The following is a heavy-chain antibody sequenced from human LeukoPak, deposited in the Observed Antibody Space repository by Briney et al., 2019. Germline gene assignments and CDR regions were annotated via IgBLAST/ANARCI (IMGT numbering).Heavy chain of an antibody. Sequence: SVKVSCKASGGTFISYAISWVRQAPGQGLEWMGGIIPIFGTANYAQKFQGRVTITADESTSTAYMELSSLRSEDTAVYYCARKRTESGYDYVCRREYYFDYWGQGTLVTVSS. CDR2: IIPIFGTA. CDR3: ARKRTESGYDYVCRREYYFDY. V-gene: IGHV1-69*13. D-gene: IGHD5-12*01. CDR1: GGTFISYA. J-gene: IGHJ4*02.